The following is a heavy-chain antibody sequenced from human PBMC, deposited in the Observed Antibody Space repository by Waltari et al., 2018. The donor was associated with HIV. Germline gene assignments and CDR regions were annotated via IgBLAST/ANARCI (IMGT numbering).Heavy chain of an antibody. J-gene: IGHJ5*02. CDR3: ARVSGPEGSEATNGSAMFDP. D-gene: IGHD5-12*01. CDR1: GGSFSGYY. V-gene: IGHV4-34*01. Sequence: QVQLQQWGAGLLKPSETLSLTCAVYGGSFSGYYWSWIRQPPGKGLEWIGEINHSGSTNYNPSPNSRGTISVDTSKNQFDLKLSSVAAADTAVYYCARVSGPEGSEATNGSAMFDPWGQGTLVTVSS. CDR2: INHSGST.